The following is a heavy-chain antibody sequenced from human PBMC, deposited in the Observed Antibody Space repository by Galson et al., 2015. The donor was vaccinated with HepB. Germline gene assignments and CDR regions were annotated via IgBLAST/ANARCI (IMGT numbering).Heavy chain of an antibody. V-gene: IGHV1-18*01. Sequence: SVKVSCKASGYTFTSYGISWVRQAPGQGLEWMGWISAYNGNTNYAQKLQGRVTMTTDTSTSTAYMELRSLRSDDTAVYYCARDLEDYVWGSYHTPDAFDIWGQGTMVTVSS. CDR2: ISAYNGNT. D-gene: IGHD3-16*02. CDR3: ARDLEDYVWGSYHTPDAFDI. J-gene: IGHJ3*02. CDR1: GYTFTSYG.